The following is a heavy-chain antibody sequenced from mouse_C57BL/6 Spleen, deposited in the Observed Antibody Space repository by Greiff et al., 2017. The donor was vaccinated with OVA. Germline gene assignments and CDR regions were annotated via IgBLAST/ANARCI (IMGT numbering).Heavy chain of an antibody. CDR2: IDPENGDT. J-gene: IGHJ3*01. V-gene: IGHV14-4*01. CDR1: GFNIKDDY. Sequence: EVKLQQSGAELVRPGASVKLSCTASGFNIKDDYMHWVKQRPEQGLEWIGWIDPENGDTEYASKFQGKATITADTSSNTAYLQLSSLTSEDTAVYYCTTDGYPPYWGQGTLVTVSA. D-gene: IGHD2-3*01. CDR3: TTDGYPPY.